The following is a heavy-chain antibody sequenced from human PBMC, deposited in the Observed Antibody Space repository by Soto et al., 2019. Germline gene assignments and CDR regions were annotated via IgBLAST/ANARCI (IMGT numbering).Heavy chain of an antibody. CDR2: IYSSGNT. Sequence: SETLSLTCTVSGGSISSSDYYWSWIRQPPWKGLEWIGYIYSSGNTYYNPSLKSRLTISVDTSKNQFSLKLNSVTAADTALYYCARGLSAATVLTCYSDYWGQGXLVTVYS. J-gene: IGHJ4*02. V-gene: IGHV4-31*03. D-gene: IGHD4-17*01. CDR1: GGSISSSDYY. CDR3: ARGLSAATVLTCYSDY.